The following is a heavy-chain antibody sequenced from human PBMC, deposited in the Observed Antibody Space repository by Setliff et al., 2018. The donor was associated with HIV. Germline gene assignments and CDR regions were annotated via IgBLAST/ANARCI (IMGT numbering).Heavy chain of an antibody. CDR1: GGTFSSYA. J-gene: IGHJ3*02. CDR3: AREANYYDSSGYYDAFDI. D-gene: IGHD3-22*01. V-gene: IGHV1-69*05. Sequence: SVKVSCKASGGTFSSYAISWVRQAPGQGLEWMGGIIPIFGTANYAQKFQGGVTITTDESTSTAYMELSSLRSEDTAVYYCAREANYYDSSGYYDAFDIWGQGTMVTVSS. CDR2: IIPIFGTA.